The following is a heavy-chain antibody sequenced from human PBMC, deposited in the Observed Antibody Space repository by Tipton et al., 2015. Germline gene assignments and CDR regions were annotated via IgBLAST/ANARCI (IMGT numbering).Heavy chain of an antibody. Sequence: TLSLTCTVSGGSVSTSNYYWGWIRQSPGKGLEWIGYISYSGSTHYNPSLKSRVTISVDTSKTQFSLEMSSVTASDTAVYYCARARGRHGGLFDSWGQGILVTVSS. CDR1: GGSVSTSNYY. J-gene: IGHJ4*02. D-gene: IGHD4-23*01. CDR3: ARARGRHGGLFDS. V-gene: IGHV4-61*01. CDR2: ISYSGST.